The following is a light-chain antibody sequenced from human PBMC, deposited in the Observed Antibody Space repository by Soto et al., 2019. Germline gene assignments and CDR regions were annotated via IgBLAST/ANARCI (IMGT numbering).Light chain of an antibody. V-gene: IGKV1-27*01. J-gene: IGKJ3*01. CDR1: QTISSW. Sequence: DIQMTQSPSTLSGSVGDRVTITCRASQTISSWLAWYQQKPGKAPKLLIYAASTLQSGVPSRFSGSGSGTDFTLTINSLQPEDIATYYCQKYDRAPFTFGPGTKVDFK. CDR3: QKYDRAPFT. CDR2: AAS.